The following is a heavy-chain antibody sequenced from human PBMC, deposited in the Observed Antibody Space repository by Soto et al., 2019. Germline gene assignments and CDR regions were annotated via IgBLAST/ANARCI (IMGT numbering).Heavy chain of an antibody. Sequence: QVQLQESGPGLVKPSQTLSLTCIVSGGSISSGGYYWSWIRQHPGKGLEWIGSIYYSGTTYYNPSLTSRVSISLDTSNSQFSLKLSSVTAADTAVYYCARDRSGGWYGGLDYWGQGTLVTVSS. V-gene: IGHV4-31*03. D-gene: IGHD6-19*01. J-gene: IGHJ4*02. CDR3: ARDRSGGWYGGLDY. CDR2: IYYSGTT. CDR1: GGSISSGGYY.